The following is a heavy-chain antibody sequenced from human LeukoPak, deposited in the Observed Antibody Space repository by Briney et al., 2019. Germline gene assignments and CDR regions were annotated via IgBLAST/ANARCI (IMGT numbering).Heavy chain of an antibody. CDR1: GFTVSSYS. CDR2: ISSSNNYI. Sequence: PGGSLRLSCAASGFTVSSYSMNWVRQAPGKGLEWVSSISSSNNYIYYADSMKGRFTISRDNAKNSLYLQMNSLRAEDTAVYYCARVWGVRTTLGVFDIWGQGTMVTVSS. J-gene: IGHJ3*02. D-gene: IGHD4/OR15-4a*01. CDR3: ARVWGVRTTLGVFDI. V-gene: IGHV3-21*01.